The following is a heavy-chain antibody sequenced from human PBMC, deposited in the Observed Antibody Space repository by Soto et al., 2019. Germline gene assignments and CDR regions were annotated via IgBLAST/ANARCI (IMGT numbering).Heavy chain of an antibody. CDR1: GGSISSSSYY. J-gene: IGHJ4*02. CDR2: IYYSGST. D-gene: IGHD3-22*01. CDR3: ARLSSGQTLFDY. V-gene: IGHV4-39*01. Sequence: PSETLSLTCTVSGGSISSSSYYWGWIRQSPGKGLEWIGSIYYSGSTYYNPSLKSRVTISVDTAENQISLELSSVTAADTAVYYCARLSSGQTLFDYWGQGTLVTLSS.